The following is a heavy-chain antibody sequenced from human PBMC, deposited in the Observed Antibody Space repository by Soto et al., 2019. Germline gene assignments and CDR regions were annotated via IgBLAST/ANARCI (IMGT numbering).Heavy chain of an antibody. Sequence: QVQLVQSGAEVKKPGASVKVSCKASEYFTSYAMNWVRQAPGQRLEWMGWINAGNGDTKYSQKFQGRVTITRDTSASTAYMELSSLRSEDTAVYYFARSGKAGKTGAGPIDYRGQGTLVTVSS. CDR1: EYFTSYA. D-gene: IGHD6-19*01. V-gene: IGHV1-3*01. J-gene: IGHJ4*02. CDR2: INAGNGDT. CDR3: ARSGKAGKTGAGPIDY.